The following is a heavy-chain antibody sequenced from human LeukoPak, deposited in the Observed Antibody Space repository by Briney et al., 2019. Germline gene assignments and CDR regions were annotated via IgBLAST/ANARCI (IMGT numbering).Heavy chain of an antibody. CDR3: AKRDVDRYGSGGAIIDY. Sequence: ASVKVSCKASGYTFTSYGISWVRQAPGQGLEWMGRIIPILGIANYAQKFQGRVTITADKSTSTAYMELSSLRSEDTAVYYCAKRDVDRYGSGGAIIDYWGQGTLVTVSS. J-gene: IGHJ4*02. CDR1: GYTFTSYG. D-gene: IGHD3-10*01. V-gene: IGHV1-69*04. CDR2: IIPILGIA.